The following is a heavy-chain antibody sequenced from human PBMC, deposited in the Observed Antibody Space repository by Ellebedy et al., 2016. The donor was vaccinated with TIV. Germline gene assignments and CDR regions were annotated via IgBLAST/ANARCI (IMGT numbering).Heavy chain of an antibody. Sequence: GGSLRLXXAGSGFTFTNYWMNWVRQAPGKGLEWVANINQNGSKIYYVDSVKGRFTISRDNAKNSVSLQMNSLRVEDTAVYYCARAIGAGDGKWGQGALVTVSS. V-gene: IGHV3-7*01. CDR2: INQNGSKI. D-gene: IGHD2-15*01. CDR1: GFTFTNYW. J-gene: IGHJ4*02. CDR3: ARAIGAGDGK.